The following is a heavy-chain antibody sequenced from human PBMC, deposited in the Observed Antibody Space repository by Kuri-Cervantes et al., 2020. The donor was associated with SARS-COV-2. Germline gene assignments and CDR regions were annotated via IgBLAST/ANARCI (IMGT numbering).Heavy chain of an antibody. D-gene: IGHD3-10*01. CDR2: INPNSGGT. Sequence: ASVKVSCKASGYTFTGYYMHWVRQAPGQGLEWMGWINPNSGGTNYAQKFQGRVTMTRDTSISTAYMELSRLRSEDTAVYYCARDNYGSGSYDFDYWGQGTLVTVSS. J-gene: IGHJ4*02. V-gene: IGHV1-2*02. CDR1: GYTFTGYY. CDR3: ARDNYGSGSYDFDY.